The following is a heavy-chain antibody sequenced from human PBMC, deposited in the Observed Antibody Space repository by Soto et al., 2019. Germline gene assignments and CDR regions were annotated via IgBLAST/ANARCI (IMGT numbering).Heavy chain of an antibody. CDR1: GGSFSGYY. V-gene: IGHV4-34*01. CDR3: ARVKTMPIVRGYFDY. D-gene: IGHD3-16*01. J-gene: IGHJ4*02. Sequence: PSETLSLTCAVYGGSFSGYYWSWIRQPPGKGLEWIGEINHSGSTNYNPSLKSRVTISVDTSKNQFSLKLSSVTAADTAVYYCARVKTMPIVRGYFDYWGKGTLVTVSS. CDR2: INHSGST.